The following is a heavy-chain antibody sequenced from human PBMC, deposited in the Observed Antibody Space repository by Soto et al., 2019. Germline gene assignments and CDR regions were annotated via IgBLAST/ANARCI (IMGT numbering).Heavy chain of an antibody. CDR1: GGSITDYY. V-gene: IGHV4-59*08. Sequence: SETLSLTCTVSGGSITDYYWNWIRQPPGKGLEWIGYIYYSGSTNYNPSLKSRVTTSLDTSKKQFSLKLSSVTAADTAVYYCARGSIVVVPAAMPTATCYFDYWGQGTLVTVSS. CDR2: IYYSGST. J-gene: IGHJ4*02. D-gene: IGHD2-2*01. CDR3: ARGSIVVVPAAMPTATCYFDY.